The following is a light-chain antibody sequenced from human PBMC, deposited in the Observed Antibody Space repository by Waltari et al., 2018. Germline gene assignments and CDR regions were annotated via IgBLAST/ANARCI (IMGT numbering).Light chain of an antibody. V-gene: IGKV1-6*01. Sequence: AIQMTQSPSSLSASVGDRVTITCRASQGIRNDLDWYQQKPGKAPKLLIYAASSLQSGVPSRFSGSGSGTDFSLTISSLQSEDFATYYCQQDYDSPRTFGQGTKVEVK. J-gene: IGKJ1*01. CDR2: AAS. CDR3: QQDYDSPRT. CDR1: QGIRND.